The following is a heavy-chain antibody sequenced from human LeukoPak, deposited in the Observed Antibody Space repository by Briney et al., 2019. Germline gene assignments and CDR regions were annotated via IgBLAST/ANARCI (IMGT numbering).Heavy chain of an antibody. J-gene: IGHJ5*02. CDR3: ARDPRGYCSGGSCYQMGSWFDP. Sequence: PGGSLRLSCAASGFTFSSYWMSWVRQAPGKGLEWVANIKQDGSEKYYVDSVKGRFTISRDNAKNSLYLQMNSLRAEDTAVYYCARDPRGYCSGGSCYQMGSWFDPWGQGTLVTVSS. CDR2: IKQDGSEK. V-gene: IGHV3-7*01. CDR1: GFTFSSYW. D-gene: IGHD2-15*01.